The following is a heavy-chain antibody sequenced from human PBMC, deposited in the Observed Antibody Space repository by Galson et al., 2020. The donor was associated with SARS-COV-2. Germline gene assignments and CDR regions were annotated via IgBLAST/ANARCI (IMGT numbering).Heavy chain of an antibody. Sequence: GGSLRLSCKASGYSFNSYWIGWVRQMPGQGLEWMGIIYPGDSDTRYSPSFQGQVTISADKSIRTAYLQWTTLKASDTAMYYCATDGSGSYYLVWGQGTLVTVSS. V-gene: IGHV5-51*01. J-gene: IGHJ4*02. CDR1: GYSFNSYW. CDR3: ATDGSGSYYLV. D-gene: IGHD3-10*01. CDR2: IYPGDSDT.